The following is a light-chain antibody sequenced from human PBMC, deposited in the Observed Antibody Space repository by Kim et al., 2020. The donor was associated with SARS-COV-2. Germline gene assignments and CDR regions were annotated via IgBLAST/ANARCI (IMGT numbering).Light chain of an antibody. J-gene: IGKJ1*01. CDR1: QDVGSY. Sequence: ASTGDTVTITCRASQDVGSYLAWYQQKPGEAPKLLIYSASTLQSGVPPRFSGSGFGTDFTLTISGLQSEDLGTYYCQQFDIYPRTFGQGTKVDIK. V-gene: IGKV1-8*01. CDR3: QQFDIYPRT. CDR2: SAS.